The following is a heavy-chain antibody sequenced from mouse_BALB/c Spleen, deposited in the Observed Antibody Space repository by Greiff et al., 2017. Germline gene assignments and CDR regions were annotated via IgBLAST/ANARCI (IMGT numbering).Heavy chain of an antibody. CDR2: INPSNGGT. J-gene: IGHJ1*01. CDR3: TRYHDWYFDV. V-gene: IGHV1S81*02. Sequence: VKLVESGAELVKPGASVKLSCKASGYTFTSYYMYWVKQRPGQGLEWIGEINPSNGGTNFNEKFKSKATLTVDKSSSTAYMQLSSLTSEDSAVYYCTRYHDWYFDVWGAGTTVTVSS. CDR1: GYTFTSYY.